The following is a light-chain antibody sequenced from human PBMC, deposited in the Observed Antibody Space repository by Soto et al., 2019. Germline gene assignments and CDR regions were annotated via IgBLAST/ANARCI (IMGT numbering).Light chain of an antibody. CDR3: QQYGSSPLYS. Sequence: DIVLTQSPGTLSLSPGESATLSCRASQTISSAYFAWYNQKPGQPPRLLIYGTSSRATGIPDRFSGSGSGTVFTLTISRGVPEEFAVYYCQQYGSSPLYSFGQGTKLEIK. J-gene: IGKJ2*01. CDR1: QTISSAY. CDR2: GTS. V-gene: IGKV3-20*01.